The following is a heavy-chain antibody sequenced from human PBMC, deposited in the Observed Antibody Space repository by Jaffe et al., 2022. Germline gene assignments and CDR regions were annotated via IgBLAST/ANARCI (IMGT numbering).Heavy chain of an antibody. CDR1: GYTFTSYY. CDR3: ARDPSENQYYYGSGSYYNVGYFDY. V-gene: IGHV1-46*01. Sequence: QVQLVQSGAEVKKPGASVKVSCKASGYTFTSYYMHWVRQAPGQGLEWMGIINPSGGSTSYAQKFQGRVTMTRDTSTSTVYMELSSLRSEDTAVYYCARDPSENQYYYGSGSYYNVGYFDYWGQGTLVTVSS. J-gene: IGHJ4*02. D-gene: IGHD3-10*01. CDR2: INPSGGST.